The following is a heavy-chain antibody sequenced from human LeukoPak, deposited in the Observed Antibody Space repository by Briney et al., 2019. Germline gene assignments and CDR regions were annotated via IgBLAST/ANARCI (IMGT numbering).Heavy chain of an antibody. CDR3: AGEGDYKTPDGFDI. V-gene: IGHV3-7*04. CDR2: IKQDGSAK. CDR1: GFTLSSYW. J-gene: IGHJ3*02. D-gene: IGHD4-17*01. Sequence: SGGSLSLSCAVSGFTLSSYWMSWVPHAPGKGLEWVAHIKQDGSAKFYMDSVKGRFTISRDNAKNSLSLQMNSLRADDTAVYYCAGEGDYKTPDGFDIWGEGTMVTVSS.